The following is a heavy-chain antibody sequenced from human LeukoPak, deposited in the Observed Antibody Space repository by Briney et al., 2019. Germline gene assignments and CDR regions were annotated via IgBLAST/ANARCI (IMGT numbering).Heavy chain of an antibody. CDR2: IYYSGST. J-gene: IGHJ4*02. D-gene: IGHD3-22*01. CDR3: ARDRGDYDSSGYYGYFDC. V-gene: IGHV4-59*11. Sequence: SETLSLTCTVSGGSIRSHYWSWIRQPPGKGLEWIGYIYYSGSTNYNPSLKSRVTISVDTSKNQFSLKLSSVTAADTAVYYCARDRGDYDSSGYYGYFDCWGQGALVTVSS. CDR1: GGSIRSHY.